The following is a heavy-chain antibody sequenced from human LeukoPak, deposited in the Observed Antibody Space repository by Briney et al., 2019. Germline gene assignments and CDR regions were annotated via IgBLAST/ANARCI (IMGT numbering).Heavy chain of an antibody. CDR3: ARHHIGDYGIYGDDAFDI. D-gene: IGHD2-21*01. CDR2: ISSSGSTI. CDR1: GVTSSDYY. J-gene: IGHJ3*02. Sequence: GGSLRLSCAASGVTSSDYYMSWIRQAPGKGLEWVSYISSSGSTIYYADSVKGRFTISRDNAKNSLYLQMNSLRAEDTAVYYCARHHIGDYGIYGDDAFDIWGQGTMVTVSS. V-gene: IGHV3-11*01.